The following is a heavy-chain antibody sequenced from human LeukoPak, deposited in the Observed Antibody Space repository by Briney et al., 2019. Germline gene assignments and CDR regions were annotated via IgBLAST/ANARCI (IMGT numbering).Heavy chain of an antibody. V-gene: IGHV3-23*01. Sequence: GGSLRLSCAASGFTVSSNYMTWVRQAPGKGLEWVSAVSGSGFSAYYADSVKGRFTISRDNSKNTVDLQMNRLRAEDTAVYYCAKDRFGYSFGHDDAFDLWGQGTMVTVSS. CDR1: GFTVSSNY. CDR3: AKDRFGYSFGHDDAFDL. J-gene: IGHJ3*01. D-gene: IGHD5-18*01. CDR2: VSGSGFSA.